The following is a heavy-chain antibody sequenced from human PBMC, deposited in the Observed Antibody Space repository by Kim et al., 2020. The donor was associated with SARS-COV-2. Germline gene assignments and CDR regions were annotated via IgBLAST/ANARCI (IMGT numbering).Heavy chain of an antibody. CDR1: GYTFTSYD. J-gene: IGHJ6*02. CDR2: MNPNSGNT. Sequence: ASVKVSCKASGYTFTSYDINWVRQATGQGLEGMGWMNPNSGNTGYAQKFQGRVTMTRNTSISTAYMELSSLGSEDTAVYYCARVPAAGTIFGVVIKRYYGMDVWGQGTTVTVSS. V-gene: IGHV1-8*01. D-gene: IGHD3-3*01. CDR3: ARVPAAGTIFGVVIKRYYGMDV.